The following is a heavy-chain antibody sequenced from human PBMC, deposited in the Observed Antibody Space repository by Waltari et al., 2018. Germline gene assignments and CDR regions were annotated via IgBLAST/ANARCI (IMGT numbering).Heavy chain of an antibody. CDR3: ARGPTYYYDSSGYYFDAFDI. D-gene: IGHD3-22*01. CDR2: IIPIFGTA. Sequence: QVQLVQSGAEVKKPGSSVKVSCKASGGTFSSYAISWVRQAPGQGLEWMGGIIPIFGTANYAQKCQGRVTITADESTSTAYMELSSLRSEDTAVYYCARGPTYYYDSSGYYFDAFDIWGQGTMVTVSS. CDR1: GGTFSSYA. J-gene: IGHJ3*02. V-gene: IGHV1-69*13.